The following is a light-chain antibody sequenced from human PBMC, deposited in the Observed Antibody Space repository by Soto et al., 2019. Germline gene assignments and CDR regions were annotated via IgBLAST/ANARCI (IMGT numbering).Light chain of an antibody. Sequence: DIQMTQSPSSLSASVGDRVTITCRASQGISSYLAWYQQKPGKAPDLLIYAASTLQSGVPSRFSGSGSGTDFTLTISSLQPEDFATYYCQQSYSTPSTFGQGTRLEIK. V-gene: IGKV1-39*01. CDR1: QGISSY. J-gene: IGKJ5*01. CDR3: QQSYSTPST. CDR2: AAS.